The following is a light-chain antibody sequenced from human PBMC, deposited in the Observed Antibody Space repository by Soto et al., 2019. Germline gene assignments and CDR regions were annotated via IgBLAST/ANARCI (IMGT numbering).Light chain of an antibody. CDR3: QQYNSWLWT. Sequence: ETVMTQSPGTLSLSPGEGATLSCRASQSVSSKLAWYQQKPGQAPRLLIYGASTRATGIPARFSGSGSGTEFTLIISSLQSEDSAVYYCQQYNSWLWTFGQGTKVDIK. CDR1: QSVSSK. V-gene: IGKV3-15*01. CDR2: GAS. J-gene: IGKJ1*01.